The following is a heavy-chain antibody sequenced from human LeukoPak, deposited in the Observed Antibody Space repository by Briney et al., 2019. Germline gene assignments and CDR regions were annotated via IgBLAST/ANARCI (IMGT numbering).Heavy chain of an antibody. CDR3: ASGGAGTIDY. J-gene: IGHJ4*02. CDR1: GGSFSGYY. D-gene: IGHD1/OR15-1a*01. CDR2: INHSGST. Sequence: PSETLSLTCAGYGGSFSGYYWSWIRQPPGKGLEWIGEINHSGSTNYNPSLKSRVTISVDTSKNQFSLKLSSVTAADTAVYYCASGGAGTIDYWGQGTLVTVSS. V-gene: IGHV4-34*01.